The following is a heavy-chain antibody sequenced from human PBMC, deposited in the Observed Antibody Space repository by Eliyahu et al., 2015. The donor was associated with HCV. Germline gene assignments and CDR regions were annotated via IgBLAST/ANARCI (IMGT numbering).Heavy chain of an antibody. V-gene: IGHV3-21*01. CDR2: ISSSSSYI. D-gene: IGHD7-27*01. CDR1: GFTFSSYS. Sequence: EVQLVESGGGLVKPGGSLRLSCAASGFTFSSYSMNWVRQAPGKGLEWVSSISSSSSYIYYADSVKGRFTISRDNAKNSLYLQMNSLRAEDTAVYYCARDWGQTGRADYWGQGTLVTVSS. CDR3: ARDWGQTGRADY. J-gene: IGHJ4*02.